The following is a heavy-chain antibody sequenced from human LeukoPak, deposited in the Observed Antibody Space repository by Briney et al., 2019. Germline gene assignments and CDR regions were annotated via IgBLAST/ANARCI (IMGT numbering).Heavy chain of an antibody. CDR2: MNPNSGNT. J-gene: IGHJ3*02. Sequence: ASVKVSCKASVYTFTSYDINWVRQATGQGLEWMGWMNPNSGNTGYAQKFQGRVTITRNTSISTAYMELSSLRPEDTAVYYCARGGADAFDIWGQGTMVTVSS. CDR1: VYTFTSYD. D-gene: IGHD4-17*01. CDR3: ARGGADAFDI. V-gene: IGHV1-8*03.